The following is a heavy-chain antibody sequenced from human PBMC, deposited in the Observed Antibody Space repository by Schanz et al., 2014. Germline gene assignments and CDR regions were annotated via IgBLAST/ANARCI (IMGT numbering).Heavy chain of an antibody. J-gene: IGHJ4*02. CDR3: AKDGRLPYYGTGSDFDY. CDR2: ISYDGSNK. V-gene: IGHV3-30*04. D-gene: IGHD3-22*01. Sequence: QVQLVESGGGVVQPGRSLRLSCAASGFTFSSYAMHWVRQAPGKGLEWVAVISYDGSNKYYADSVKGRFTISRDNLKNTVYLQMNSLRAGDTAVYYCAKDGRLPYYGTGSDFDYWGQGTLVAVSS. CDR1: GFTFSSYA.